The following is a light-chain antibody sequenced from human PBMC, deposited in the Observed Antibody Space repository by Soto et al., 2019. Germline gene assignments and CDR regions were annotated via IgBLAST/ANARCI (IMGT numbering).Light chain of an antibody. V-gene: IGLV1-47*01. Sequence: RRSNFGSYYVYWFQQLPGTAPKLLIYRNNQRPLGVSYRFSGSKSGTSASLAISGLRSEDEADYYCAAWGDRLSGVVVGGGTKVTVL. CDR1: RSNFGSYY. J-gene: IGLJ2*01. CDR3: AAWGDRLSGVV. CDR2: RNN.